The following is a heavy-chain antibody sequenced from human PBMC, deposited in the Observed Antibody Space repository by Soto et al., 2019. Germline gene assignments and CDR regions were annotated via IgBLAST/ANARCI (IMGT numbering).Heavy chain of an antibody. V-gene: IGHV3-23*01. CDR3: AKDNVIPALTTPYYYYAMDV. CDR2: ISGSGRGGST. Sequence: GGSLRLSCAASGFTFGSYAMSWVRQTPGKGLEWISTISGSGRGGSTYYVDSVKGRFTISRDNSKNTLYLQMNSLRAEDTAVYYCAKDNVIPALTTPYYYYAMDVWGQGTTVTVYS. D-gene: IGHD2-2*01. CDR1: GFTFGSYA. J-gene: IGHJ6*02.